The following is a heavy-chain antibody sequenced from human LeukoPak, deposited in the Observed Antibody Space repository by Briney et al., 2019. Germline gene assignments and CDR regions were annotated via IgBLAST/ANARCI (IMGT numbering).Heavy chain of an antibody. CDR1: GYTFTSYY. J-gene: IGHJ4*02. V-gene: IGHV1-46*01. CDR3: ARDLGGKGYGGNHGY. CDR2: INPSGGST. Sequence: GASVKVSCKASGYTFTSYYMHWVRQAPGQGLEWMGIINPSGGSTSYAQKFQGRVTMTRDTSTSTVYMELSSLRSEDTAVYYCARDLGGKGYGGNHGYWGQGTLVTVSS. D-gene: IGHD4-23*01.